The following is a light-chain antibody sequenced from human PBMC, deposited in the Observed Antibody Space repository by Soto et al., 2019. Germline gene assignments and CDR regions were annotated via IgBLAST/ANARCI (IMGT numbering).Light chain of an antibody. Sequence: EIVLTQSPGTLSLSPGERATLSCRASQSVSSDFLSWYQQKPGQAPRLLIYGGSYRATGIPDRFSDSGSGTDFTLTIRRLEADDFAVYYCQQYGSTPPVTFGGGTKVEIK. J-gene: IGKJ4*02. V-gene: IGKV3-20*01. CDR3: QQYGSTPPVT. CDR1: QSVSSDF. CDR2: GGS.